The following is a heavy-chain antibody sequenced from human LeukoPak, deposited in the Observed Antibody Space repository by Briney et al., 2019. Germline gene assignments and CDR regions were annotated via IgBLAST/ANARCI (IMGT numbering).Heavy chain of an antibody. V-gene: IGHV1-18*01. Sequence: ASVKVSCKASGYTFTSYGVSWVRQAPRQGLEWMGWITAYNGDTNYAQNLQARVTMTTDTSTSTAYMELRSLRSDDTAVYYCAKVDYGPDYNYYYMDVWGQGTTVTVSS. D-gene: IGHD4-17*01. J-gene: IGHJ6*03. CDR1: GYTFTSYG. CDR2: ITAYNGDT. CDR3: AKVDYGPDYNYYYMDV.